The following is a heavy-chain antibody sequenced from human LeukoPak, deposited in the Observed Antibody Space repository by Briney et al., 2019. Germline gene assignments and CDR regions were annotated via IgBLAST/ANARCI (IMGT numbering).Heavy chain of an antibody. D-gene: IGHD5-12*01. CDR3: ARKGGSGYAFRADF. CDR2: INTYSYNT. Sequence: ASVKVSCKASGYSFNSYGISWVRQAPGQGLEWMGWINTYSYNTNYAQKFQGRVTMTTDTSMRTAYMELRSLTLDDTAVYYCARKGGSGYAFRADFWGQGTLVTVSS. CDR1: GYSFNSYG. J-gene: IGHJ4*02. V-gene: IGHV1-18*01.